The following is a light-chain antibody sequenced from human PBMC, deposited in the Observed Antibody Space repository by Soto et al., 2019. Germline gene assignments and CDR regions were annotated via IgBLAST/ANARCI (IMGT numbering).Light chain of an antibody. CDR3: RSSTSSNTFV. V-gene: IGLV2-14*01. Sequence: QSVLTQPASVSGAPGQSITISCTGTNSDVNYVSWHQQHPGKAPKLMIYEVISRSSGVSTRFSGSKSGNTASLTISGLQAEDEADYYCRSSTSSNTFVFGNGTKV. CDR1: NSDVNY. CDR2: EVI. J-gene: IGLJ1*01.